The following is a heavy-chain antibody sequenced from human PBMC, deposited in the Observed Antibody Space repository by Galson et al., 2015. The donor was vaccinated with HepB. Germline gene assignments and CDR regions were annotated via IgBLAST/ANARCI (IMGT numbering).Heavy chain of an antibody. CDR3: ARIPPLLFGSGKDYLDS. J-gene: IGHJ4*02. CDR2: IDWDDDK. CDR1: GFSLSTRGLS. V-gene: IGHV2-70*11. D-gene: IGHD3-10*01. Sequence: PALVKPTQTLTLTCTFSGFSLSTRGLSVSWIRQPPGKAPEWLARIDWDDDKYYTTSLRTRLTISKDTSKNQVVLTMTNMDPVDTATYYCARIPPLLFGSGKDYLDSWGQGTLVTVSS.